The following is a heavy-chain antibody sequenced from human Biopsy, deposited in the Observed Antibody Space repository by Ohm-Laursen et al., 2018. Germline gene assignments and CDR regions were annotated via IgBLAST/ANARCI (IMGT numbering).Heavy chain of an antibody. CDR1: GYKFTSYG. CDR2: ISGYNGNT. V-gene: IGHV1-18*01. J-gene: IGHJ4*02. Sequence: EASVKVSCNASGYKFTSYGMSWVRQAPGQGFEWMGRISGYNGNTNYAQKFQGRITMTIDAATSTGYMDLRSLKSDDTAVYYCARIAAAGWDDYWGQGTLVTVSS. CDR3: ARIAAAGWDDY. D-gene: IGHD6-25*01.